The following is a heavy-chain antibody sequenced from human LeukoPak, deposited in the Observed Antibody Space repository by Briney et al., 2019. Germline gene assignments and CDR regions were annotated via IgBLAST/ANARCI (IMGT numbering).Heavy chain of an antibody. D-gene: IGHD4-17*01. CDR3: AKDQEVGVTTYYFDY. CDR2: ISGNGGRT. J-gene: IGHJ4*02. V-gene: IGHV3-23*01. Sequence: PGGSLRLSCAASGFTFSLYTMSWVRQAPGKGLEWVSGISGNGGRTYYADSVKGRFTISRDNSKNTLNLQLNSLSAEDTALYYCAKDQEVGVTTYYFDYWSQGTLVTVSS. CDR1: GFTFSLYT.